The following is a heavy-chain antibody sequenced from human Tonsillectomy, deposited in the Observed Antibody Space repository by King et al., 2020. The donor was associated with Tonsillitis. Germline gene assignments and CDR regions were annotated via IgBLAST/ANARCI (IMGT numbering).Heavy chain of an antibody. CDR1: GLTFRDAW. CDR3: VHIRDPRSWSLGS. D-gene: IGHD6-13*01. J-gene: IGHJ1*01. CDR2: IKSNPAGGTT. V-gene: IGHV3-15*01. Sequence: VQLVESGGDLIKPGGSLRLSCVVSGLTFRDAWMTWVRQAPGKGLEWVGRIKSNPAGGTTDFAAPVKGRFTISRDDSKSMVYLQMNSLKVEDTAVYYCVHIRDPRSWSLGSWGQVTLVTVSS.